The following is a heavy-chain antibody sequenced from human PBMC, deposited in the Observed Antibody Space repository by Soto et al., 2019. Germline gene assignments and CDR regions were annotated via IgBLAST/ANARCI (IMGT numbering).Heavy chain of an antibody. Sequence: GGSLRLSCAASGFTFSSYGMHWVRQAPGKGLEWVAVISYDGSNKYYADSVKGRFTISRDNSKNTLYLQMNSLRAEDTAVYYCAKDLEAARPYYYYGMDVWGQGTTVTVSS. J-gene: IGHJ6*02. V-gene: IGHV3-30*18. CDR3: AKDLEAARPYYYYGMDV. D-gene: IGHD6-6*01. CDR2: ISYDGSNK. CDR1: GFTFSSYG.